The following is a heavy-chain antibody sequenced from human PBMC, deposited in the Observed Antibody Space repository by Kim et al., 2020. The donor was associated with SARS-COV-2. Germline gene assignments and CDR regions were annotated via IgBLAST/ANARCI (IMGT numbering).Heavy chain of an antibody. D-gene: IGHD6-13*01. CDR3: ARGPGVSSSWYYFDY. Sequence: SLKSRVTLSVDTSKTQFSLKLSSVTAADTAVYYCARGPGVSSSWYYFDYWGQGTLVTVSS. J-gene: IGHJ4*02. V-gene: IGHV4-31*02.